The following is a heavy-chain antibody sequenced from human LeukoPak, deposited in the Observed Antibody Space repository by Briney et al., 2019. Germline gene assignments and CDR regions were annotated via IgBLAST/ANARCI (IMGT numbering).Heavy chain of an antibody. D-gene: IGHD1-26*01. V-gene: IGHV4-39*01. CDR3: ARVIRGAGDYFDY. CDR1: GGSISSSSYY. J-gene: IGHJ4*02. Sequence: SXXLSLTCTVSGGSISSSSYYWGWIRQPPGKGLEWIGSIYYSGSTYYNPSLKSRVTISVDTFKNQFSLKLSSVTAADTAVYYCARVIRGAGDYFDYWGQGTLVTVSS. CDR2: IYYSGST.